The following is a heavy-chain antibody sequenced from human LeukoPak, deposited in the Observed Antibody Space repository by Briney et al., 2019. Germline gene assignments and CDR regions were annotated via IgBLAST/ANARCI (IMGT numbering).Heavy chain of an antibody. CDR3: ARDLSHTAMHL. CDR2: VSQSGNP. J-gene: IGHJ5*02. CDR1: GGSISSSKW. Sequence: SETLSLTCTVSGGSISSSKWWSWVRQPPGKGLEWLGEVSQSGNPNYSPSLKSRVTISVDESKKQFSLRLSSVTAADTAVHYCARDLSHTAMHLWGQGTLVTVSS. V-gene: IGHV4-4*02. D-gene: IGHD5-18*01.